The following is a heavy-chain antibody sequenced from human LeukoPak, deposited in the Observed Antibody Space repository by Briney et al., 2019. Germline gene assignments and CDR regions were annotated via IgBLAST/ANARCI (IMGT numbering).Heavy chain of an antibody. J-gene: IGHJ4*02. Sequence: PSETLSLTCAVYGGPFSGYYWSWIRQPPGKGLEWIGEINHSGSTNYNPSLKSRVTISVDTSKNQFSLKLSSVTAADTAVYYCARGGRYSSSWYGYWGQGTLVTVSS. CDR2: INHSGST. CDR3: ARGGRYSSSWYGY. D-gene: IGHD6-13*01. V-gene: IGHV4-34*01. CDR1: GGPFSGYY.